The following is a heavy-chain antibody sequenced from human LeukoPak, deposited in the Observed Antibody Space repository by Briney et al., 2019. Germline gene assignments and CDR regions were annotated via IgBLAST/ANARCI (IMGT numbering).Heavy chain of an antibody. V-gene: IGHV3-23*01. Sequence: GGSLRLSCAASGFTFSSYAMSWVRQAPGKGLEWVSAISGSGGSTYYADSVKGRFTISRDNSKNTLYLQMNSLRAEDTAVYYCAKGVIYGSGSYYSDYWGQGTLVTVSS. J-gene: IGHJ4*02. CDR2: ISGSGGST. CDR1: GFTFSSYA. D-gene: IGHD3-10*01. CDR3: AKGVIYGSGSYYSDY.